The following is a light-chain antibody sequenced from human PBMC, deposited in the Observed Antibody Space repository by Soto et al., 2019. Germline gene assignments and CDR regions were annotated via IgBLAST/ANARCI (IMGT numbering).Light chain of an antibody. J-gene: IGKJ1*01. CDR2: GAS. V-gene: IGKV3-20*01. Sequence: IVLTQSPDTLSLSTGERATLSCRASQSVTYDQLAWYRQTPGQAPRLLIYGASSRAAGIPDRFSGSGSGTDFTLTISRLEPEDFVVYHCQQYGDLPPTFGQGTKVDI. CDR3: QQYGDLPPT. CDR1: QSVTYDQ.